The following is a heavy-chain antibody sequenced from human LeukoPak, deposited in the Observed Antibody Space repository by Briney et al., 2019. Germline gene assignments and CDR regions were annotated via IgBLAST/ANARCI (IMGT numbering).Heavy chain of an antibody. CDR2: ISSSSSYI. D-gene: IGHD5-12*01. Sequence: GGSLRLSCAASGFTFSSYSMNWVRQAPGKGLEWVSSISSSSSYIYYAGSVKGRFTISRDNAKNSLYLQMNSLRAEDAAVYYCARDHWWLRPLYYMDVWGKGTTVTVSS. J-gene: IGHJ6*03. CDR1: GFTFSSYS. CDR3: ARDHWWLRPLYYMDV. V-gene: IGHV3-21*01.